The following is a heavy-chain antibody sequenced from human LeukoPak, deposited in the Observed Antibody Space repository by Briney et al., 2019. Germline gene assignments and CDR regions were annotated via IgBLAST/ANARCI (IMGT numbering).Heavy chain of an antibody. CDR3: ARGLSAIVY. CDR1: GGSFSGYY. J-gene: IGHJ4*02. D-gene: IGHD2-15*01. CDR2: INHSGST. V-gene: IGHV4-34*01. Sequence: SETLSLTCAIYGGSFSGYYWSWIRQPPGKGLEWIGEINHSGSTNYNPSLKSRVTISVDTSKNQFSLKLSSVTAADTAVYYCARGLSAIVYWGQGTLVTVSS.